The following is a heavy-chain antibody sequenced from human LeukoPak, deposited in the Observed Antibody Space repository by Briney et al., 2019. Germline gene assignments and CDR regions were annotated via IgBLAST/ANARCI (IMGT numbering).Heavy chain of an antibody. CDR2: IYYSGST. V-gene: IGHV4-39*07. CDR1: GGSISSSSYY. J-gene: IGHJ4*02. CDR3: ARYDYFGKYFDY. D-gene: IGHD2/OR15-2a*01. Sequence: SSETLSLTCTVSGGSISSSSYYWGWIRQPPGKGLEWIGRIYYSGSTYYNPSLKSRVTISVDTSKNQFSLKLSSVTAADTAVYYCARYDYFGKYFDYWGQGTLVTVSS.